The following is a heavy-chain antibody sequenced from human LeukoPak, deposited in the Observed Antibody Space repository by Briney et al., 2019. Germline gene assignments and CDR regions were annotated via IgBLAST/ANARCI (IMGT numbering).Heavy chain of an antibody. J-gene: IGHJ4*02. D-gene: IGHD5-18*01. CDR3: ARVKGSYATDY. CDR2: ISATGTHT. V-gene: IGHV3-11*06. Sequence: GGSLRLSCAASGFTLSDYYITWIRRAPGKGLEWVSHISATGTHTHYADSVKGRFTISRDNAKNSLYLQMTSLRADDTAVYYCARVKGSYATDYWGQGTLVTVSS. CDR1: GFTLSDYY.